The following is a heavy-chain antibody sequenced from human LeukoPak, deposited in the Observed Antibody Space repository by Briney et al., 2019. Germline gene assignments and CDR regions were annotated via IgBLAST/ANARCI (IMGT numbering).Heavy chain of an antibody. Sequence: SETLSLTCTVSGGSISSYYWSWIRQPAGKGLEWIGRIYTSGSTNYNPSLKSRVTMSVDTSKNQFSLKLSSVTAADTAVYYCARYYYDSSGYYYGHAFDIWGQGTMVTVSS. D-gene: IGHD3-22*01. J-gene: IGHJ3*02. V-gene: IGHV4-4*07. CDR2: IYTSGST. CDR1: GGSISSYY. CDR3: ARYYYDSSGYYYGHAFDI.